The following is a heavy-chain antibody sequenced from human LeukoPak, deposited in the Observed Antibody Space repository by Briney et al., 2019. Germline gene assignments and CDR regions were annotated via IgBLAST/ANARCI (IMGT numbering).Heavy chain of an antibody. CDR1: GYTFTANY. CDR2: INPNSGGT. D-gene: IGHD7-27*01. Sequence: ASVKVSCKTSGYTFTANYMQWVRQAPGQGLEWMGWINPNSGGTRYAQKFQGRLSLTRDTSISTLYMELNSLTSDDTAVYYCARDHNWGPDYWGQGTLVSVSS. V-gene: IGHV1-2*02. CDR3: ARDHNWGPDY. J-gene: IGHJ4*02.